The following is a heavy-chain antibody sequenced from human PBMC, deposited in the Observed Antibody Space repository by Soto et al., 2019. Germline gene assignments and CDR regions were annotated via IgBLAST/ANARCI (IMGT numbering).Heavy chain of an antibody. J-gene: IGHJ6*02. CDR3: ARDGPSWAAPSSRYYYYYGMDV. CDR2: ISYDGSNK. Sequence: GGSLRLSCAASGFTFSSYAMHWVRQAPGKGLEWVAVISYDGSNKYYADSVKGRFTISRDNSKNTLYLQMNSLRAEDTAVYYCARDGPSWAAPSSRYYYYYGMDVWGQGTTVTVSS. D-gene: IGHD1-26*01. V-gene: IGHV3-30-3*01. CDR1: GFTFSSYA.